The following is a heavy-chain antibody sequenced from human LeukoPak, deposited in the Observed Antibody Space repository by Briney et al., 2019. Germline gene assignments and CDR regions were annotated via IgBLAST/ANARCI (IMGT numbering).Heavy chain of an antibody. CDR2: IWYDGSNK. CDR1: GFTFSIYG. J-gene: IGHJ4*02. CDR3: ARDVFTAYDTGGGYFDY. D-gene: IGHD3-22*01. V-gene: IGHV3-33*01. Sequence: GRSLRLSCVVSGFTFSIYGMHWVRQAPGKGLEWVALIWYDGSNKYYADSVKGRFTISRDNSKNTLYLQMNSLRADDTAVYYCARDVFTAYDTGGGYFDYWGQGTLVTVSS.